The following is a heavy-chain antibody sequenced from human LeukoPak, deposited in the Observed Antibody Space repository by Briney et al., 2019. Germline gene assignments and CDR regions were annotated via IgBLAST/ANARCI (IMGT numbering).Heavy chain of an antibody. J-gene: IGHJ6*03. CDR2: IRYDGSNE. D-gene: IGHD2-15*01. Sequence: GGSLRLSCAASGFTFSKHGMHWVRQAPGKGLEWVAFIRYDGSNEYYADSVRGRFTISRDESKNTLYLQMNSLRAEDTAVFHCAKEDDHCSVGSCPYMDVWGKGTTVTVSS. V-gene: IGHV3-30*02. CDR3: AKEDDHCSVGSCPYMDV. CDR1: GFTFSKHG.